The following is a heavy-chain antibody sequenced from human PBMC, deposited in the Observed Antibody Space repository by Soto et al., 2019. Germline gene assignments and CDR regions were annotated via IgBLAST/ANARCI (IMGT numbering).Heavy chain of an antibody. CDR3: ARGLSAATVVTSYFDY. V-gene: IGHV4-31*03. CDR2: IFYAGDT. Sequence: SEKLSLTCTVSGESIATGAFYWSWIRLQSGKGPEWIGSIFYAGDTYYNPSLKSRVTISVDTSKNQFSLKLNSVTAADTALYYCARGLSAATVVTSYFDYLGQGIPVTVS. J-gene: IGHJ4*02. D-gene: IGHD6-25*01. CDR1: GESIATGAFY.